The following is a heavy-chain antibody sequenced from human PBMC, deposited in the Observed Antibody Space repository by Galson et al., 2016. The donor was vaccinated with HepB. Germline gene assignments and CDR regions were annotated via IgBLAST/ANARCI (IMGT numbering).Heavy chain of an antibody. D-gene: IGHD3-3*01. V-gene: IGHV3-23*01. CDR2: ISGNGIGT. CDR3: AKGTLGQWSGRICYPFDC. Sequence: SLRLSCAASGFTFNTNAMTWVRQAPGKGLECVATISGNGIGTAYAGPVKGRFTISRDNSKNTVYLQMNSLRAEDTAVYYCAKGTLGQWSGRICYPFDCWGQGTLVTVSS. J-gene: IGHJ4*02. CDR1: GFTFNTNA.